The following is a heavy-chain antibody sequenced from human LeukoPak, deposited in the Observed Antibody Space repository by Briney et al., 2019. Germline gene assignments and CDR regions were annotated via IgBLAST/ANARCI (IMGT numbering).Heavy chain of an antibody. J-gene: IGHJ4*02. D-gene: IGHD3-9*01. Sequence: ASVKVSCKVSGYTLTELSMHWVRQAPGKGLEWMGGFDPEDGETIYAQKFQGRVTMTEDTSTDTAYMELSSLRSEDTAVYYCATVARGSERYFDWLLKTGLVGYYFDYWGQGTLVTVSS. V-gene: IGHV1-24*01. CDR1: GYTLTELS. CDR3: ATVARGSERYFDWLLKTGLVGYYFDY. CDR2: FDPEDGET.